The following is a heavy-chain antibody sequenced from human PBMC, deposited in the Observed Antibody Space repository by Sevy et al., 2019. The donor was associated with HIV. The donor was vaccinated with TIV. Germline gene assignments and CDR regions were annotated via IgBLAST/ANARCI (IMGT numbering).Heavy chain of an antibody. CDR2: IIPIFGTA. J-gene: IGHJ4*02. CDR1: GGTFSSYA. V-gene: IGHV1-69*13. D-gene: IGHD3-22*01. CDR3: ARAREGGADSSGFDY. Sequence: ASVKVSCKASGGTFSSYAISWVRQAPGQGLEWMGGIIPIFGTANYAQKFQGRVTITADESTSTAYMELSSLGSEDTAVYYCARAREGGADSSGFDYWGQGTLVTVSS.